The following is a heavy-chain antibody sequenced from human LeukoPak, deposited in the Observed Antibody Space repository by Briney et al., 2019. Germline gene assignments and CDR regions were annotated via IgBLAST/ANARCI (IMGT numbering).Heavy chain of an antibody. CDR3: ARDKDIGLDY. Sequence: PGGSLRLSCAASGFTFSNYAMSWVRQSPGKGLEWVAVISYDGSNKYYADSVKGRFTISRDNSKNTLYLQMNSLRAEDTAVYYCARDKDIGLDYWGQGTLVTVSS. CDR2: ISYDGSNK. J-gene: IGHJ4*02. D-gene: IGHD2-15*01. V-gene: IGHV3-30*04. CDR1: GFTFSNYA.